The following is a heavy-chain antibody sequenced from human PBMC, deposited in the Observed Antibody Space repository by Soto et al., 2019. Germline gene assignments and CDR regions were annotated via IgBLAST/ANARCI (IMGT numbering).Heavy chain of an antibody. CDR2: IYYSGST. CDR3: ARFHYSSSWYF. Sequence: QLQLQESGPGLVKPSETLSLTCTVYGGSISSSSYYWGWIRQPPGKGLEWIGSIYYSGSTYYNPSLKSRVTISVDTSKNQSSLKLSSVTAADTAVYYCARFHYSSSWYFWGQGTLVTVSS. V-gene: IGHV4-39*01. CDR1: GGSISSSSYY. D-gene: IGHD6-13*01. J-gene: IGHJ4*02.